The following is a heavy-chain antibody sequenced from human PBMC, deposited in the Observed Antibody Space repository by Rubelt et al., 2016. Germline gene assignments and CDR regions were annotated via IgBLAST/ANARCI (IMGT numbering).Heavy chain of an antibody. D-gene: IGHD3-3*01. CDR3: AGGITIFGVASGYFDY. CDR2: IYYSGST. J-gene: IGHJ4*02. Sequence: QVQLQQWGAGLLKPSETLSLTCAVYGESFSGYYWSWIRQPPGKGLEWIGYIYYSGSTNYNPSLKSRVTISVDTSKNQFSLKLSSVTAADTAVYYCAGGITIFGVASGYFDYWGQGTLVTVSS. V-gene: IGHV4-34*11. CDR1: GESFSGYY.